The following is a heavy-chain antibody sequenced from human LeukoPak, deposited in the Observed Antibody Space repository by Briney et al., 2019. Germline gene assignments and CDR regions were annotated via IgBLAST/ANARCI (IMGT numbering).Heavy chain of an antibody. CDR1: GFTFNHFA. CDR2: ISASDGAT. V-gene: IGHV3-23*01. CDR3: AKLGSYDTSGYYHI. Sequence: PGGSLRLSCAASGFTFNHFAMTWVRQAPGKGLEWVSTISASDGATYYADSVKGRFTISRDNAKNTLYLQMISLRAEDTAVYYCAKLGSYDTSGYYHIWGQGTQVTVSS. D-gene: IGHD3-22*01. J-gene: IGHJ4*02.